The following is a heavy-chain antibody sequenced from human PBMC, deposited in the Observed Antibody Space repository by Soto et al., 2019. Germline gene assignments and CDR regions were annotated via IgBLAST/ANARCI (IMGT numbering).Heavy chain of an antibody. CDR3: AKDIRGPPPYSFDY. CDR2: ISWNSGSI. Sequence: GGSLRLSCAASGFTFDDYAMHWVRQAPGKGLEWVSGISWNSGSIGYADPVKGRFTISRDNAKNSLYLQMNSLRAEDTALYYCAKDIRGPPPYSFDYWGQGTLVTVSS. J-gene: IGHJ4*02. CDR1: GFTFDDYA. V-gene: IGHV3-9*01.